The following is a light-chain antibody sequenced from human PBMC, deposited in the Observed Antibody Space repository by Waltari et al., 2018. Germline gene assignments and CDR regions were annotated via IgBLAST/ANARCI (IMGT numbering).Light chain of an antibody. CDR3: CSYAGSAVSV. CDR1: SSDIGKYNL. Sequence: QSALTQTATVSGSPGQSITISCSGASSDIGKYNLVSWYQQHPGKAPTLIIYDVNKRPSGVSTRFSGSKSGNTAFLTISWLQTADEADYYCCSYAGSAVSVFGGGTKLTVL. CDR2: DVN. J-gene: IGLJ3*02. V-gene: IGLV2-23*02.